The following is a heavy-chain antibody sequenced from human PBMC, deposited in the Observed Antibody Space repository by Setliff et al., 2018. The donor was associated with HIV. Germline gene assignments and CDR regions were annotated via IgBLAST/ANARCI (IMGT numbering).Heavy chain of an antibody. CDR1: GYTLTTYA. D-gene: IGHD6-19*01. CDR2: INVDNDNT. CDR3: ASSAVAGATPVLIYYYYGMDV. J-gene: IGHJ6*02. V-gene: IGHV1-3*01. Sequence: GASVKVSCKASGYTLTTYAMHWVRQAPGQRLEWMGWINVDNDNTKYSQKFQGRVTLTRDTSASTAYMELSGLRSEDTAVYSCASSAVAGATPVLIYYYYGMDVWGRGTAFTVSS.